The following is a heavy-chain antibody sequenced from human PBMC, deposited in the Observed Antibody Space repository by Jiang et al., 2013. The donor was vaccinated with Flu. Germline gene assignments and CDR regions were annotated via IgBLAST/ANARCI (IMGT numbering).Heavy chain of an antibody. V-gene: IGHV1-18*01. CDR2: ISGYNGNT. Sequence: GAEVKKPGASVKVSCKTSGYTFSSSDISWVRQAPGQGLEWMGWISGYNGNTNYAHNLRGRVTVTTDTSTSTAYMELRSLRSDDTAMYYCARGSGTRPNGMDVWGQGTTVTVSS. D-gene: IGHD1-1*01. CDR3: ARGSGTRPNGMDV. J-gene: IGHJ6*02. CDR1: GYTFSSSD.